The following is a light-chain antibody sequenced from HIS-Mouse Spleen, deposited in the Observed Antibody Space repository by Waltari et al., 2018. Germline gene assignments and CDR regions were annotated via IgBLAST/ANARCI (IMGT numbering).Light chain of an antibody. CDR1: SSNIGSNY. CDR2: RNN. J-gene: IGLJ3*02. V-gene: IGLV1-47*01. Sequence: QSVLTQPPSASGTPGQRVTISCSGSSSNIGSNYVYWYQQLPGTAPKLLIYRNNRRPSRVPDRFSGSKSGPSASLAISGLRSEDEADYYCAAWDDSLSGWVFGGGTKLTVL. CDR3: AAWDDSLSGWV.